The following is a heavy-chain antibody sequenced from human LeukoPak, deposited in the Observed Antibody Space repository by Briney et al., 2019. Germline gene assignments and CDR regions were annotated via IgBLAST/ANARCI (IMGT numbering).Heavy chain of an antibody. V-gene: IGHV1-8*01. J-gene: IGHJ5*02. CDR3: ARGRGSSWYENWFDP. D-gene: IGHD6-13*01. Sequence: ASVKVSCKASGYTFTSYDINWVRQATGQGLEWMGWMNPNSGNTGYAQKFQGRVTMTRNTSISTAHMELSSLRSEDTAVYYCARGRGSSWYENWFDPWGQGTLVTVSS. CDR1: GYTFTSYD. CDR2: MNPNSGNT.